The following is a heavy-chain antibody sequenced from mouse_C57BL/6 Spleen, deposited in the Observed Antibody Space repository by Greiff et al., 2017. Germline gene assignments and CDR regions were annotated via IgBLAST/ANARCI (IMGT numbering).Heavy chain of an antibody. CDR2: IDPETGGT. Sequence: VQLQQSGAELVRPGASVTLSCKASGYTFTDYEMHWVKQTPVHGLEWIGAIDPETGGTAYNQKFKGKAILTADKSSSTAYMELRSLTSEDSAVYYCTRAGGYSGFAYWGQGTLVTVSA. V-gene: IGHV1-15*01. D-gene: IGHD2-3*01. CDR1: GYTFTDYE. J-gene: IGHJ3*01. CDR3: TRAGGYSGFAY.